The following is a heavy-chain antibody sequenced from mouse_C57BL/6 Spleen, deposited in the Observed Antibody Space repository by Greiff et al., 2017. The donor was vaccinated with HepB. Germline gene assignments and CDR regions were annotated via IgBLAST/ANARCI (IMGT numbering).Heavy chain of an antibody. CDR2: IYPRDGST. J-gene: IGHJ2*01. CDR1: GYTFTSYD. Sequence: VQLQQSGPELVQPGASVKLSCKASGYTFTSYDINWVKQRPGQGLEWIGWIYPRDGSTKYNEKFKGKATLTVDTSSSTAYMELHSLTSEDSAVYVCARREGCYGNYGGYYCDYWGQGTTLTVSS. CDR3: ARREGCYGNYGGYYCDY. V-gene: IGHV1-85*01. D-gene: IGHD2-1*01.